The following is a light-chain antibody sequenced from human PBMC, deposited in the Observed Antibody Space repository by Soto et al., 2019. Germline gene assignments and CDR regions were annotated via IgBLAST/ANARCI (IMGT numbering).Light chain of an antibody. CDR2: GTS. V-gene: IGKV3-20*01. CDR1: QTVGTNF. J-gene: IGKJ1*01. CDR3: QHYSRTLPWT. Sequence: EIVLTQSPGTLSLSPGETATLSCRASQTVGTNFLAWYQQKPGQAPRLLMFGTSNRATDIPDRFGGSRSGTDFTLTISRLEPEDVAVYYCQHYSRTLPWTFGQGTKVEIK.